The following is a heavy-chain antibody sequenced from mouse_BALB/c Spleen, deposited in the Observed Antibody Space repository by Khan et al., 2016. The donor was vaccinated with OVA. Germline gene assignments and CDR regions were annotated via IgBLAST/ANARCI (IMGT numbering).Heavy chain of an antibody. Sequence: EVKLLESGGGLVQSGGSRKLSCAASGFTFTSYGMHWIRQAPEKGLEWVAYISSDSNTIYYADTVKGRFTISRDNPKNTLFLQMTSLRSGDTAMYFCATSYFYGYYVDYWGQGTTLTVSS. D-gene: IGHD1-1*01. CDR3: ATSYFYGYYVDY. CDR1: GFTFTSYG. J-gene: IGHJ2*01. V-gene: IGHV5-17*02. CDR2: ISSDSNTI.